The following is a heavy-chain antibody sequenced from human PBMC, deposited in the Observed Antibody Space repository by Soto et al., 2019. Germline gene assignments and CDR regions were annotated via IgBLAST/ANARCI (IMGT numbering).Heavy chain of an antibody. J-gene: IGHJ3*02. D-gene: IGHD3-10*01. CDR3: ARVRGHAFDI. CDR1: GDSINNAEYY. CDR2: IYYSGTT. Sequence: QVQLQESGPGLVKPSQTLSLKCSVSGDSINNAEYYWSWIRQHAGQGLEWIGYIYYSGTTYYNPSLKSRITISIDTSKNQFSLEMSPVTAADTAVYYCARVRGHAFDIRGQGTMVTVSS. V-gene: IGHV4-31*03.